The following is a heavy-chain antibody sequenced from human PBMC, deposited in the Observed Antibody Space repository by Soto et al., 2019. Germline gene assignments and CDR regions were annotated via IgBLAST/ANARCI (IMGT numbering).Heavy chain of an antibody. CDR2: ISAYNGNT. D-gene: IGHD2-15*01. Sequence: ASVKVSCKASGYTFTSYGISWVRQAPGQGLEWMGWISAYNGNTNYAQKLQGRVTMTTDTSTSTAYMELRSLRSDDTAVYYCARNGYCSGGSCYPVSWLQVRSLDYWGQGTLVTVS. J-gene: IGHJ4*02. V-gene: IGHV1-18*01. CDR1: GYTFTSYG. CDR3: ARNGYCSGGSCYPVSWLQVRSLDY.